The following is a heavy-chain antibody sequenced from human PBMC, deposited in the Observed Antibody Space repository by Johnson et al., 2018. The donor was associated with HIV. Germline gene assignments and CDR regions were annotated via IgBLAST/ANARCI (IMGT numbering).Heavy chain of an antibody. V-gene: IGHV3-30*14. D-gene: IGHD1-26*01. CDR2: ISYDGSNK. J-gene: IGHJ3*02. Sequence: QVQLVESGGGVVQPGRSLRLSCAASGFTFSSYAMHWVRQAPCKGLEWVAVISYDGSNKYYADSVKGRFTISRDNSKNSLYLQMNSLRAGDTAVYYCARALGATYAFDIWGQGTMVTVSS. CDR1: GFTFSSYA. CDR3: ARALGATYAFDI.